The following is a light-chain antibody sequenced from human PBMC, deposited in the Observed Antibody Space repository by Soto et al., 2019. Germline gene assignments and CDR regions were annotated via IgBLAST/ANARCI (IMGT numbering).Light chain of an antibody. CDR1: SGDIGSYNR. CDR2: EVT. V-gene: IGLV2-14*01. J-gene: IGLJ1*01. CDR3: NSYTNINTRACV. Sequence: QSALTQPASVSGSPGQSITISCTGTSGDIGSYNRVSWYQQHPGKAPKLIIYEVTDRPSGVSNRLSGSKSGNTASLTISGLQAEDEAEYSCNSYTNINTRACVFGTGTKLTVL.